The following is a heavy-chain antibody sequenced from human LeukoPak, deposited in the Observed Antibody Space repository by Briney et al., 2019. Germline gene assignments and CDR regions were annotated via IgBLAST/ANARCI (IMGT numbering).Heavy chain of an antibody. CDR3: ARVSHYYDSSGYYYFDY. CDR1: GGSFSGYY. CDR2: INHSGSA. D-gene: IGHD3-22*01. V-gene: IGHV4-34*01. Sequence: SETLSLTCAVYGGSFSGYYWSWIRQPPGKGLEWIGEINHSGSANYNPSLKSRVTISVDTSKNQFSLKLSSVTAADTAVYYCARVSHYYDSSGYYYFDYWGQGTLVTVSS. J-gene: IGHJ4*02.